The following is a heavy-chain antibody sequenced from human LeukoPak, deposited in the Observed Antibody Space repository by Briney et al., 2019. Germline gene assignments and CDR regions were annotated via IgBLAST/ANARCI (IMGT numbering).Heavy chain of an antibody. CDR1: GLTFSNAW. CDR2: INHSGST. D-gene: IGHD1-14*01. J-gene: IGHJ4*02. V-gene: IGHV4-34*01. CDR3: ARGRTHPDY. Sequence: KPGGSLRLSCAASGLTFSNAWMSWVRQPPGKGLEWIGEINHSGSTNYNPSLKSRVTISVDTSKNQFSLKLSSVTAADTAVYYCARGRTHPDYWGQGTLVTVSS.